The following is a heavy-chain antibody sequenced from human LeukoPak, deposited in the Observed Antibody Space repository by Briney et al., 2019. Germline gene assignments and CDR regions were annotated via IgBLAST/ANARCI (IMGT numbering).Heavy chain of an antibody. D-gene: IGHD7-27*01. CDR2: IYYSGST. V-gene: IGHV4-39*07. Sequence: SETLSLTCTVSGGSISSSSYYWGWIRQPPGKGLEWIGSIYYSGSTYYNPSLKSRVTISVDTSKNQFSLKLSSVTAADTAVYYCASLTGEPVYYYYYMDVWGKGTTVTVSS. CDR3: ASLTGEPVYYYYYMDV. J-gene: IGHJ6*03. CDR1: GGSISSSSYY.